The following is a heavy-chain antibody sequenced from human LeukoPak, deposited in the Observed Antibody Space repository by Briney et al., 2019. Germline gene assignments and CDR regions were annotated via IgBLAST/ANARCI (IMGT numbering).Heavy chain of an antibody. CDR3: ARAVWLKGQGPRGGYFDY. V-gene: IGHV1-69*04. D-gene: IGHD3-22*01. CDR2: IIPILGIA. J-gene: IGHJ4*02. CDR1: GGTFSSYA. Sequence: SVKVSCKASGGTFSSYAISWVRQAPGQGLEWMGRIIPILGIANYAQKFQGRVTITADKSTSTAYMELSSLRSEDTAVYYCARAVWLKGQGPRGGYFDYWGQGTLVTVSS.